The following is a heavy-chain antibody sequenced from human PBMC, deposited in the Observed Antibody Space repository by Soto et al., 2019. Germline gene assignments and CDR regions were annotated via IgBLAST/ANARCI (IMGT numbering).Heavy chain of an antibody. J-gene: IGHJ4*02. V-gene: IGHV3-33*01. CDR1: GFTFSSYG. CDR2: IWYDGSNK. Sequence: QVQLVESGGGVVQPGRSLRLSCAASGFTFSSYGMHWVRQAPGKGLEWVAAIWYDGSNKYYADSVKGRFTISRDNSKNTLYLQMNSLRAEDTTVYYGAITRTMTTVTMDYWGQGTLVTVSS. D-gene: IGHD4-17*01. CDR3: AITRTMTTVTMDY.